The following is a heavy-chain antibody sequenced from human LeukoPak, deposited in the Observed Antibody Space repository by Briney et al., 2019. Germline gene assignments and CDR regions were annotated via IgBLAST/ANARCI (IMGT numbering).Heavy chain of an antibody. D-gene: IGHD6-19*01. CDR3: ARDGGGSGWYRTFDY. CDR1: GCTFTGDY. V-gene: IGHV1-2*04. Sequence: ASVKVSCKASGCTFTGDYMHWVRQAPGQGLEWMGWINPNSGGTNYAQKFQGWVTMTRDTSISTAYMELSRLRSDDTAVYYCARDGGGSGWYRTFDYWGQGTLVTVSS. CDR2: INPNSGGT. J-gene: IGHJ4*02.